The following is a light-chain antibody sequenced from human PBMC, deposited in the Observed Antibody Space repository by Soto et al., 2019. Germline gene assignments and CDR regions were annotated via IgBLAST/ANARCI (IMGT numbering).Light chain of an antibody. Sequence: EIVLTQSPGTLSLSPGERATLSCRASQSVTSSYLAWYQQNPGQAPRLLIYGASSRATGIPDRFSGSGSGTDFTLTISRLEPEDFAVYYCQQYGSSPNTFGQGTKVEIK. CDR1: QSVTSSY. V-gene: IGKV3-20*01. J-gene: IGKJ1*01. CDR3: QQYGSSPNT. CDR2: GAS.